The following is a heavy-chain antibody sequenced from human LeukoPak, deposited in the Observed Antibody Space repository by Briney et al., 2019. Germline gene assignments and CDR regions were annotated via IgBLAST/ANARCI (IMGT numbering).Heavy chain of an antibody. CDR1: GFTFSSYA. D-gene: IGHD3-9*01. V-gene: IGHV3-30*04. J-gene: IGHJ4*02. Sequence: PGRSLRLSCAASGFTFSSYAMHWVRQAPGKGLEWVAVISYDGSNKYYADSVKGRFTISRDNSKNTLYLQMNSLRAEDTAVYYCASGTGYFDWLSPYWGQGTLVTVSS. CDR3: ASGTGYFDWLSPY. CDR2: ISYDGSNK.